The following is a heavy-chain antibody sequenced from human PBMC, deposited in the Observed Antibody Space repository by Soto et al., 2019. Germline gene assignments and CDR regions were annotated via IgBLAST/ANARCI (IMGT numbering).Heavy chain of an antibody. J-gene: IGHJ5*02. CDR2: INSDGSST. V-gene: IGHV3-74*01. Sequence: VQLVQSGAEVKKPGASVKVSCKTSGYTFSGYWMHWVRQAPGKGLVWVSRINSDGSSTTYADSVKGRFTISRDNAKNTLYLQMNSLRAEDTAVYYCARDHDHSYNWFDRWGQGTLVTVSS. D-gene: IGHD5-18*01. CDR3: ARDHDHSYNWFDR. CDR1: GYTFSGYW.